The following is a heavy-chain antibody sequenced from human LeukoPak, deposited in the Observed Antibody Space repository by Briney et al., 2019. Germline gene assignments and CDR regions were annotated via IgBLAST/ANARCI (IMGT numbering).Heavy chain of an antibody. J-gene: IGHJ4*02. Sequence: ASVKVSCKASGYTFTSYGISWVRQAPGQGLEWMGWISAYNGNTNYAQKLQGRVTMTTDTSTSTAYMELRSLRSDDTAVYYCARDRGITVTKDYYGSGTADYWGQGTLVTVSS. CDR2: ISAYNGNT. CDR1: GYTFTSYG. CDR3: ARDRGITVTKDYYGSGTADY. V-gene: IGHV1-18*01. D-gene: IGHD3-10*01.